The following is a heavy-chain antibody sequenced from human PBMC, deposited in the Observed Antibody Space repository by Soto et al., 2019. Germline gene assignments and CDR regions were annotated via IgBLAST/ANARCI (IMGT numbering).Heavy chain of an antibody. D-gene: IGHD2-21*02. J-gene: IGHJ2*01. CDR2: IGTIDDT. Sequence: EVQLVESGGGLVQPGESLRLSCAASGFTFSSSDMHWVRQAPGKGLEWVSAIGTIDDTYYPGSVKGRFTISRENAKNSLYLQMNSLTAGDTAVYYCVREGRSGAWNDWYFALWGRGTLVTVSS. V-gene: IGHV3-13*01. CDR1: GFTFSSSD. CDR3: VREGRSGAWNDWYFAL.